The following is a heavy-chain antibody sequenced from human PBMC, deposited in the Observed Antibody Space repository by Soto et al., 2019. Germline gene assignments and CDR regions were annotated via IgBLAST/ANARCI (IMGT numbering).Heavy chain of an antibody. V-gene: IGHV6-1*01. Sequence: SPTLSLTCAISGDSVSSNSAAWNWIRQSPSRGLEWLGRTYYRSKWYNDYAVSVKSRITINPDTSKNQFSLQLNSVTPEDTAVYYCARDRVAAAGHDGAFDIWGQGTMVTVSS. CDR1: GDSVSSNSAA. CDR2: TYYRSKWYN. CDR3: ARDRVAAAGHDGAFDI. D-gene: IGHD6-13*01. J-gene: IGHJ3*02.